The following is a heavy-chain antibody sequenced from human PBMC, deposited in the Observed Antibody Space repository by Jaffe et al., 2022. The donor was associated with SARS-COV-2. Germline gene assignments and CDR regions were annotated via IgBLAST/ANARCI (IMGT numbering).Heavy chain of an antibody. Sequence: EVQLVESGGGLVQPGGSLRLSCAASGFTVSSHYMSWVRQAPGKGLEWVSIIYSGAITHYADSVKGRFTVSRDNSRNTVSLQMNSLRPEDTAVYYCACAAENRNPQWGQGTLVTVSS. D-gene: IGHD6-25*01. CDR1: GFTVSSHY. J-gene: IGHJ4*02. CDR3: ACAAENRNPQ. V-gene: IGHV3-66*02. CDR2: IYSGAIT.